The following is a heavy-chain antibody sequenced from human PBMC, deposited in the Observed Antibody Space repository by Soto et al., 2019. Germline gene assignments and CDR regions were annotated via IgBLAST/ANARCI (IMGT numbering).Heavy chain of an antibody. J-gene: IGHJ4*02. Sequence: GGSLRLSCAASGFTFSSYSMHWVRQAPGKGLEWVSAISGSGGSTYYADSVKGRFTISRDNSKNTLYLQMNSLRAEDTAVYYCAKDGPTRPYSSSSEIDYWGQGTLVTVSS. D-gene: IGHD6-6*01. CDR1: GFTFSSYS. CDR2: ISGSGGST. CDR3: AKDGPTRPYSSSSEIDY. V-gene: IGHV3-23*01.